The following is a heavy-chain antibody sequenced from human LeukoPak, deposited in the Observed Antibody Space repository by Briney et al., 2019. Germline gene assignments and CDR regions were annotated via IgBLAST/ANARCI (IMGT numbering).Heavy chain of an antibody. Sequence: PSETLSLTCTVSGGSISNYYWSWIRQPPGKGLEWIGYIHYSGRTKYDPSLESRVTISVDTSKNQFSLKVSSVTAPDTAIYYCARHQEGYGDYFDFWGQGILVTVSS. CDR2: IHYSGRT. V-gene: IGHV4-59*08. CDR1: GGSISNYY. CDR3: ARHQEGYGDYFDF. D-gene: IGHD4-17*01. J-gene: IGHJ4*02.